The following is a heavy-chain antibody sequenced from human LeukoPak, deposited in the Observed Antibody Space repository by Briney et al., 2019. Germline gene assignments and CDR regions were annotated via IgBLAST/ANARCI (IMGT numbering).Heavy chain of an antibody. D-gene: IGHD2-2*01. CDR2: IRYDESKK. V-gene: IGHV3-30*02. CDR1: GFNFRIFG. CDR3: AKDKCSTTTCYFDS. J-gene: IGHJ4*02. Sequence: GGSLRLSCDASGFNFRIFGMHWVRQAPGKGLEWVAFIRYDESKKYYADSVKGRPAIARDNSKNTLFLEMNSLITEDTGVYYCAKDKCSTTTCYFDSWGQGTLVTVSS.